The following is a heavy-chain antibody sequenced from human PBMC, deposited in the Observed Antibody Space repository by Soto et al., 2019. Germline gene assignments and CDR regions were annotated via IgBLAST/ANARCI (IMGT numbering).Heavy chain of an antibody. D-gene: IGHD4-17*01. Sequence: QVQLAESGGGVVQPGRSLRLTCAASGFTFSSYGMHWVRQAPGKGLEWVAVISYDESEKHYADSVKGRLTISRDNSKNTLYLQMNSRRTEDTAIYYCAKAIYGDYAPFDFWGQGTLVTVSS. CDR1: GFTFSSYG. CDR2: ISYDESEK. V-gene: IGHV3-30*18. J-gene: IGHJ4*02. CDR3: AKAIYGDYAPFDF.